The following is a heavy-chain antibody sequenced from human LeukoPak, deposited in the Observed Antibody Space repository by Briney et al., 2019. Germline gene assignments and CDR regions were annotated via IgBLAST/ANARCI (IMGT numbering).Heavy chain of an antibody. CDR2: INPSGDST. D-gene: IGHD3-22*01. CDR1: GYTFTSYY. Sequence: ASVKVSCKASGYTFTSYYMHWVRQAPGQGLEWMGIINPSGDSTNYAQKLQGRVTMTTDTSTSTAYMELRSLRSDDTAVYYCASGVHYYDSSGYRGNWFDPWGQGTLVTVSS. V-gene: IGHV1-46*01. CDR3: ASGVHYYDSSGYRGNWFDP. J-gene: IGHJ5*02.